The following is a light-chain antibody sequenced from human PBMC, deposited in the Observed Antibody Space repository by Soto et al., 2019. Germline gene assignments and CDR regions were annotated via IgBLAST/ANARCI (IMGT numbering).Light chain of an antibody. CDR1: DSVLHSHRNNY. CDR3: MQTKQTPLT. J-gene: IGKJ4*01. CDR2: LGS. V-gene: IGKV2-28*01. Sequence: EIVMTQSPLSLSVTPGEPASISCRCSDSVLHSHRNNYVDWYLQKPGQSPQLLIYLGSNRASGVPDRFSGTGSGTDFTLKISRVEAEDVGVYYCMQTKQTPLTFGGGTKVDI.